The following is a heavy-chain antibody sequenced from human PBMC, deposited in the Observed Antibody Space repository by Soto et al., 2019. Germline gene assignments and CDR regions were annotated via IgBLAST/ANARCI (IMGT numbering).Heavy chain of an antibody. CDR2: IWNDGSKQ. Sequence: VKLVESGGGLVQPGGSLRISCAASGFTFSRYGMHWVRQAPGKGLEWVAVIWNDGSKQVYDDSVKGRFTISRDNSKNTLYLEMDSLRDEDTSVYYCARDDDYEANAIDLWGQGTLVTVSS. CDR3: ARDDDYEANAIDL. D-gene: IGHD4-17*01. J-gene: IGHJ5*02. V-gene: IGHV3-33*08. CDR1: GFTFSRYG.